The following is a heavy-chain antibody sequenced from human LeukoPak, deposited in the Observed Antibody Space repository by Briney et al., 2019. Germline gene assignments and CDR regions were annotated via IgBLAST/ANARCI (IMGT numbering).Heavy chain of an antibody. V-gene: IGHV1-2*02. CDR1: GYTFTAKY. D-gene: IGHD6-19*01. CDR2: VNPNSGGR. CDR3: APNSGYSGGWFIG. Sequence: GAPVKVSCKASGYTFTAKYLHWVRQAPGQGLEWMGWVNPNSGGRTYAQKFQGRVAMTSDTSISTAYMELETLTSDDTAVYYCAPNSGYSGGWFIGWGQGTLVIVSS. J-gene: IGHJ4*02.